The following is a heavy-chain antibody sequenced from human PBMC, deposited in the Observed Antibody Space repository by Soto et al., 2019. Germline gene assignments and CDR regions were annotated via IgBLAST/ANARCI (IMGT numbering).Heavy chain of an antibody. Sequence: EASVTVSCKASGYSFSTYDISWLRQAPGQGPEWMGRISPKNGNTNYAQNFQDRVTMTADTSSSTAYMELRGLRSDDTAKYYCATSYDSGFDPWGQGTLVTSPQ. CDR1: GYSFSTYD. J-gene: IGHJ5*02. CDR2: ISPKNGNT. V-gene: IGHV1-18*04. D-gene: IGHD3-3*01. CDR3: ATSYDSGFDP.